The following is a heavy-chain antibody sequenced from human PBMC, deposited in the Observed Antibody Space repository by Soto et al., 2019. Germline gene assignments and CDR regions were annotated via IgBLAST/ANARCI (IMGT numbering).Heavy chain of an antibody. Sequence: GASVKVSWKASGGTFSSYAISWVRQAPGQGLEWMGEIIPIFGTANYAQKFQGRVTITADESTSTAYMELSSLRSEDTAVYYCARATAAAAAGTNWFDPWGQGTLVTVSS. CDR2: IIPIFGTA. D-gene: IGHD6-13*01. CDR1: GGTFSSYA. V-gene: IGHV1-69*13. CDR3: ARATAAAAAGTNWFDP. J-gene: IGHJ5*02.